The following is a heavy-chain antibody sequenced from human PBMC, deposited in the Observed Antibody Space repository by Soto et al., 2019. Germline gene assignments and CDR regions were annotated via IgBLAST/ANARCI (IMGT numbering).Heavy chain of an antibody. V-gene: IGHV4-34*01. CDR1: VGSFSDYY. D-gene: IGHD2-21*01. CDR2: TDHFGRT. Sequence: PSETLSLTCSAYVGSFSDYYWSWIRHAPGKGLEWIGETDHFGRTNYNQSLKSRVTVSLDAAKNQFSLKLSSVTAADTAVYYCASFSLPLAPGFQPWGQGTLVTVS. J-gene: IGHJ5*02. CDR3: ASFSLPLAPGFQP.